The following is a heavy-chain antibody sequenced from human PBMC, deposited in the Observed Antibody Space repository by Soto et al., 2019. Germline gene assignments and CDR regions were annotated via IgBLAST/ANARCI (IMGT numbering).Heavy chain of an antibody. D-gene: IGHD2-15*01. Sequence: GGSLRLSCAASGFTFSSYTMNWVRQAPGKGLEWVSSISSSSSYIYYADSVKGRFTISRDNAKNSLYLQMNGLRAEDTAVYLCARVPSRGWPCFFGYWGQGTLVTVS. V-gene: IGHV3-21*01. CDR1: GFTFSSYT. CDR2: ISSSSSYI. CDR3: ARVPSRGWPCFFGY. J-gene: IGHJ4*02.